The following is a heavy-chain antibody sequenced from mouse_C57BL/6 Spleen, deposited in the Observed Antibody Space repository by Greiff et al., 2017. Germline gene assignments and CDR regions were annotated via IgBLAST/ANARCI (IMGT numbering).Heavy chain of an antibody. CDR2: IWSGGST. V-gene: IGHV2-2*01. CDR3: ASCSSYDAMDY. J-gene: IGHJ4*01. CDR1: GFSLTSYG. Sequence: QVQLQQSGPGLVQPSQCLSISCTVSGFSLTSYGVHWVRQSPGKGLAWLGVIWSGGSTDYYAAFISRLSISKDNSKSQVFFKMNSLQADSTAIYYGASCSSYDAMDYWGQGTSVTVSS. D-gene: IGHD1-1*01.